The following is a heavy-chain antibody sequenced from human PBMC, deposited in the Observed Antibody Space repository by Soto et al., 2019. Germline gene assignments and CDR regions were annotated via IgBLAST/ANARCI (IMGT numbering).Heavy chain of an antibody. CDR2: IDGVGTGT. Sequence: EVQLVQSGGGSVQPGGSLRLSCAASGFTFTNYWMHWVRQVPGKGLVWVSRIDGVGTGTSYSDSVRGRFTISRDNAENTLYLQMSSLRAEDTAVYYCTTVLEYWGQGTLVTVSS. J-gene: IGHJ4*02. CDR1: GFTFTNYW. V-gene: IGHV3-74*01. CDR3: TTVLEY. D-gene: IGHD1-1*01.